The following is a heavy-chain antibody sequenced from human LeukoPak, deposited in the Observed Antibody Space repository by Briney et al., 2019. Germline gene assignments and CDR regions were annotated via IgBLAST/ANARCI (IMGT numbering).Heavy chain of an antibody. J-gene: IGHJ3*02. V-gene: IGHV4-30-2*03. D-gene: IGHD3-22*01. CDR1: GGSISSGVYS. CDR2: IYYSGST. Sequence: SQTLSLTCAVSGGSISSGVYSWSWIRQPPGKGLDWIGSIYYSGSTYYNPSLKSRVTISVDTSKNQFSLNLTSVTAADTAVYFCARARNYYDSSDYYYEGDAFDIWGQGTMVTVSS. CDR3: ARARNYYDSSDYYYEGDAFDI.